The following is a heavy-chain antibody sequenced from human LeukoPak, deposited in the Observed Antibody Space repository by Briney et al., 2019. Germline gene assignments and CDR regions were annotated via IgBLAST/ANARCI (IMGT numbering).Heavy chain of an antibody. CDR3: ARVGDQYSSSPLNYFDY. D-gene: IGHD6-13*01. J-gene: IGHJ4*02. V-gene: IGHV4-34*01. CDR2: INRSGST. Sequence: PSETLSLTCAVYGGSFSGYYWSWIGQPPGKGLEWIGEINRSGSTNYNPSLKSRVTISVDTSKNQFSLKLSSVTAADTAVYYCARVGDQYSSSPLNYFDYWGQGTLVTVSS. CDR1: GGSFSGYY.